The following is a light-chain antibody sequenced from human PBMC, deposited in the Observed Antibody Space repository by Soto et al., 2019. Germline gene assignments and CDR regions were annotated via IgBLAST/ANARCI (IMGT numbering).Light chain of an antibody. J-gene: IGKJ1*01. CDR2: GAS. V-gene: IGKV3-20*01. CDR1: QSVSSSY. CDR3: QQYGSAPWT. Sequence: EIVLTQSPGTLSLSPWERATLSCRASQSVSSSYLAWYQQKPGQAPRLLIHGASSRATGIPDRFSGSGSGTDFTLTISRLEPEDFAVYYCQQYGSAPWTFGQGTKVEIK.